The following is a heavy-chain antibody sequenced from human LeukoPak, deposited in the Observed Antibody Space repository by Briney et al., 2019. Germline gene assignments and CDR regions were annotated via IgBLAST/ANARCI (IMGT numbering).Heavy chain of an antibody. CDR2: INWNSDNI. V-gene: IGHV3-9*01. J-gene: IGHJ4*02. Sequence: GRSLRLSCATSGFNFDDYAMHWVRQAPGKDLEWVSGINWNSDNIRYADSVRGRFTISRDNAKNSLYLQMNSLTAEDTAVYYCARLDYGRIGYWGQGTLVTVSS. CDR1: GFNFDDYA. D-gene: IGHD4-17*01. CDR3: ARLDYGRIGY.